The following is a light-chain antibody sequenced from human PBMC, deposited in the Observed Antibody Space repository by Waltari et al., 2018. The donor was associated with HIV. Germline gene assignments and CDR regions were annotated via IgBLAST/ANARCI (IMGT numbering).Light chain of an antibody. CDR1: SSNIGSNY. Sequence: QSVLTQPPSASETPGQRVTISCSGSSSNIGSNYVYWYQHLPGTAPKRLINRNNQRPSGVPDRFSGAKSGTSASLAISGLRSEDEADYYCAAWGDSLTSFVFGTGTKVTVL. CDR2: RNN. CDR3: AAWGDSLTSFV. J-gene: IGLJ1*01. V-gene: IGLV1-47*01.